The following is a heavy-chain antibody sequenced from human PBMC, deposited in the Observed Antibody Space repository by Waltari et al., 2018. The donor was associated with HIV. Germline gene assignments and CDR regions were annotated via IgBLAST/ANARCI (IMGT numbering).Heavy chain of an antibody. J-gene: IGHJ6*02. CDR3: ARSGVDWPTTPTHHYDMDV. Sequence: QVQLVQSGAEVKKPGASVKVSCKASGYTFTSYGITWVRQAPGQGLEWMGWISAYNDNTNYAQKLQGRVTMTTDTSTSTAYMELRSLRSDDTALYYCARSGVDWPTTPTHHYDMDVWGQGTTVTVSS. CDR1: GYTFTSYG. V-gene: IGHV1-18*01. CDR2: ISAYNDNT. D-gene: IGHD3-10*01.